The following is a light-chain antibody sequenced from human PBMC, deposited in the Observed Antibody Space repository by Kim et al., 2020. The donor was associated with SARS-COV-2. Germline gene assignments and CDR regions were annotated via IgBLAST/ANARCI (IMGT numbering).Light chain of an antibody. J-gene: IGKJ2*04. V-gene: IGKV3-20*01. Sequence: LSPGERATLSCRASQSVSSSYLAWYQQKPGQAPRLLIYGASSRATDIPDRFSGSGSGTDFTLTISRPEPEDFAVYYCQQYGSSPRSFGQGTKLEI. CDR3: QQYGSSPRS. CDR1: QSVSSSY. CDR2: GAS.